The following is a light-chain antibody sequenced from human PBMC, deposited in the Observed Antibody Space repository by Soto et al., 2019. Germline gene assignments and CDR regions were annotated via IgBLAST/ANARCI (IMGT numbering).Light chain of an antibody. J-gene: IGKJ3*01. Sequence: SPGERATLSCRASQSINNRYLAWYQQKPGQAPRLLIYGASSRATGIPDRFSGSGSGTDFTLTISRLEPEDFAVYYCQQFGSSPGFTFGPGTKVDMK. CDR3: QQFGSSPGFT. CDR2: GAS. CDR1: QSINNRY. V-gene: IGKV3-20*01.